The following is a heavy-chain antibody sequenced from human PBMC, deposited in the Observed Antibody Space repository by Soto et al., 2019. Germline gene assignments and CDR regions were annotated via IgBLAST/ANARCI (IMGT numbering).Heavy chain of an antibody. V-gene: IGHV1-69*01. D-gene: IGHD3-22*01. CDR3: ARETYYYDSSGYGWFDP. CDR1: GGTFSSYA. Sequence: QVQLVQSGAEVKKPGSSVKVSCKASGGTFSSYAISWVRQAPGQGLEWMGGIIPIVGTANYAQKFQGRVTITADESTSTAYMELSSLRSEDTAVYYCARETYYYDSSGYGWFDPWGQGTLVTVSS. CDR2: IIPIVGTA. J-gene: IGHJ5*02.